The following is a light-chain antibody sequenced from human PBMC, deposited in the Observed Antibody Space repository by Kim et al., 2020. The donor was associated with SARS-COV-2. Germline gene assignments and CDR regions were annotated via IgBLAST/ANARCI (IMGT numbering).Light chain of an antibody. Sequence: SVSPGQTASITCSGSKLGDKYAYWYQKKPGQSPVLVIYQHTKRPSGISQRFSGSSSGNTATLTISRAQTMDEADYYCQAWDSSTAVFGGETQLTVL. CDR3: QAWDSSTAV. J-gene: IGLJ3*02. CDR1: KLGDKY. V-gene: IGLV3-1*01. CDR2: QHT.